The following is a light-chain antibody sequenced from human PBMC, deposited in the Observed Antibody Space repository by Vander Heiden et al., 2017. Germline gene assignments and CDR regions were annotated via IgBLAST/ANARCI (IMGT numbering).Light chain of an antibody. CDR3: QQSYTTPYT. Sequence: DIQMTQSPSSLSASVRDRVTITCRVSQSISTYLNWYQQKPGKAPNLLIYAASSLQSGVPSRFSGSGSGTYFTLTISSLQPEDFATYYCQQSYTTPYTFGQGTKLEIK. CDR2: AAS. V-gene: IGKV1-39*01. J-gene: IGKJ2*01. CDR1: QSISTY.